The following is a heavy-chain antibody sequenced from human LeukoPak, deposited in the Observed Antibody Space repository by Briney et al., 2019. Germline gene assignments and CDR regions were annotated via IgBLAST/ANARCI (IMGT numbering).Heavy chain of an antibody. Sequence: PGGSLRLSCAASGFTFSSYGMHWVRQAPGKGLEWVSSISSSSSYIYYADSVKGRFTISRDNAKNSLYLQMNSLRAEDTAVYYCARQATYYYYMDVWGKGTTVTVSS. CDR2: ISSSSSYI. J-gene: IGHJ6*03. CDR3: ARQATYYYYMDV. V-gene: IGHV3-21*01. CDR1: GFTFSSYG.